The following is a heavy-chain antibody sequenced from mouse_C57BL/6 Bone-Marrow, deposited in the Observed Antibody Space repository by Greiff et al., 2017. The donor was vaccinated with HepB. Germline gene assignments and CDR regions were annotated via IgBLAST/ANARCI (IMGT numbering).Heavy chain of an antibody. CDR3: ARSHYYGSSYAAWFAY. CDR2: IDPANGNT. Sequence: EVQLQQSVAELVRPGASVKLSCTASGFNIKNTYMHWVKQRPEQGLEWIGRIDPANGNTKYAPKFQGKATITADTSSNTASLQLSSLTSEDTAIYYGARSHYYGSSYAAWFAYWGQGNLVTVSA. V-gene: IGHV14-3*01. J-gene: IGHJ3*01. CDR1: GFNIKNTY. D-gene: IGHD1-1*01.